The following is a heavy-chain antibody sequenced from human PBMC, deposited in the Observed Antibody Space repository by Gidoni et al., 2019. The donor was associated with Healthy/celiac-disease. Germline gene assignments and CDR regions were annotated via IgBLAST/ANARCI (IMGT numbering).Heavy chain of an antibody. J-gene: IGHJ4*02. D-gene: IGHD6-19*01. V-gene: IGHV3-30*18. CDR1: GFPFSSYG. Sequence: QVQLVESGGGVVQPGRSLSLSCAASGFPFSSYGMHWVRQAPGKGLEWVAVISYDGSNKYYADSVKGRFTISRDNSKNTLYLQMNSLRAEDTAVYYCAKDRSGWALDYWGQGTLVTVSS. CDR2: ISYDGSNK. CDR3: AKDRSGWALDY.